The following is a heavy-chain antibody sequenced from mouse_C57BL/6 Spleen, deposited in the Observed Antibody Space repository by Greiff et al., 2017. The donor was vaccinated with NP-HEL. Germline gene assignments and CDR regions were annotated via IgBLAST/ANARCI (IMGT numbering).Heavy chain of an antibody. V-gene: IGHV1-72*01. D-gene: IGHD2-3*01. CDR2: IDPNSGGT. Sequence: QVQLQQPGAELVKPGASVKLSCKASGYTFTSYWMHWVKQRPGRGLEWIGRIDPNSGGTKYNEKFKSKATLTVDNPSTTTYMQLSSLTCEDSAVDYCARRGDDGYIYYAMDYWGQGTSVTVSS. CDR3: ARRGDDGYIYYAMDY. CDR1: GYTFTSYW. J-gene: IGHJ4*01.